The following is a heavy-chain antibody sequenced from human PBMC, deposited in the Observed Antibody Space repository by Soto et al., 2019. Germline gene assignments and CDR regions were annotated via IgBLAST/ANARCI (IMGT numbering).Heavy chain of an antibody. Sequence: QVQLVQSGAEVKKPGSSVKVSCKASGGTFSSYAISWVRQAPGQGLEWMGGIIPIFGTANYAQKFQGRVTIKADESTSTDYMERSSLRSEDTAVYYCARDLRPGGSTSSFDLWGRGTLVTVSS. CDR2: IIPIFGTA. D-gene: IGHD3-16*01. CDR3: ARDLRPGGSTSSFDL. J-gene: IGHJ2*01. CDR1: GGTFSSYA. V-gene: IGHV1-69*01.